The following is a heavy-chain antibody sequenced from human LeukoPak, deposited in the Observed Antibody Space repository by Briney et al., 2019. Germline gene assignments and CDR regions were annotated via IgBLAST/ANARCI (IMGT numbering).Heavy chain of an antibody. V-gene: IGHV4-59*01. CDR2: IYYSGST. Sequence: SETLSLTCTVSGGSISSYYWSWTRQPPGKGLEWIGYIYYSGSTNYNPSLKSRVTISVDTSKNQFSLKLSSVTAADTAVYYCARVYRYYYMDVWGKGTTVTISS. J-gene: IGHJ6*03. CDR3: ARVYRYYYMDV. CDR1: GGSISSYY. D-gene: IGHD2-2*02.